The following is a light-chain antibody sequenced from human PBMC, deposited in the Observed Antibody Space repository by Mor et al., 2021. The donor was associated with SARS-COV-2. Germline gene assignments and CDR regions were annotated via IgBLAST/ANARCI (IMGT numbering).Light chain of an antibody. CDR3: QQYGRSLPA. J-gene: IGKJ4*01. V-gene: IGKV3-20*01. Sequence: QAPRLLVFGASSRAAGVPDRFSFSGSGTDFSLTISRMQPDDVATYYCQQYGRSLPAFGGGTKVDIK. CDR2: GAS.